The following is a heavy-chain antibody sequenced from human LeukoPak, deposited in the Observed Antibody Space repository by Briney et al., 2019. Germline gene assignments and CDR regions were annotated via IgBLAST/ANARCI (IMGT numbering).Heavy chain of an antibody. CDR2: ISYDGSNK. Sequence: GSLRLSCAASGFTFSSYAMHWVRQAPGKGLEWVAVISYDGSNKYYADSVKGRFTISRDNSKNTLYLQMNSLRAEGTAVYYCARGHYYDSSGYYLGWGQGTLVTVSS. CDR1: GFTFSSYA. CDR3: ARGHYYDSSGYYLG. D-gene: IGHD3-22*01. V-gene: IGHV3-30-3*01. J-gene: IGHJ4*02.